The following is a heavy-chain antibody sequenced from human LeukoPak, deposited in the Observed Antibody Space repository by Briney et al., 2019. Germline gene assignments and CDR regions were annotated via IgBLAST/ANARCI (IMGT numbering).Heavy chain of an antibody. CDR1: GFTFSSYG. CDR2: ISYDGSNK. D-gene: IGHD3-22*01. CDR3: AKDRAPYSSGYYRDGMDV. J-gene: IGHJ6*02. V-gene: IGHV3-30*18. Sequence: HPGRSLRLSCAASGFTFSSYGMHWVRQAPGKGLEWVGVISYDGSNKYYADSVKGRFTISRDNSKNTLYLQMNSLRAEDTAVYYCAKDRAPYSSGYYRDGMDVWGQGTTVTVSS.